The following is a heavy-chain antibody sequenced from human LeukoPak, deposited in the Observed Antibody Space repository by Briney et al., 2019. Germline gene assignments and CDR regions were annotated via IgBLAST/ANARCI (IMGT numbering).Heavy chain of an antibody. CDR1: GGSIRSSTDY. V-gene: IGHV4-39*07. CDR2: IYHSGST. Sequence: SETLSLTCTVSGGSIRSSTDYWGWIRQPPGKGLEWIGSIYHSGSTYCNPSLKSRVTISVDTSKNQFSLKLSSVTAADTAVYYCARIEREMATIKVINYFDYWGQGTLVTVSS. J-gene: IGHJ4*02. D-gene: IGHD5-24*01. CDR3: ARIEREMATIKVINYFDY.